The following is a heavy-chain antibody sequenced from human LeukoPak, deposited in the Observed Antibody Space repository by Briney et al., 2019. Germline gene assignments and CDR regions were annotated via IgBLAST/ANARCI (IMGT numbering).Heavy chain of an antibody. CDR2: INPNTGGT. D-gene: IGHD6-13*01. V-gene: IGHV1-2*02. J-gene: IGHJ4*02. CDR1: GYTFTGYF. Sequence: ASVKVSCKASGYTFTGYFMHWVRQAPGQGLEWMGWINPNTGGTNYAQKFQGRVTMTRDTSISTVYMELSSLRSDDTAMYYCARVGGSWYPRLGSWGQGTLVTVSS. CDR3: ARVGGSWYPRLGS.